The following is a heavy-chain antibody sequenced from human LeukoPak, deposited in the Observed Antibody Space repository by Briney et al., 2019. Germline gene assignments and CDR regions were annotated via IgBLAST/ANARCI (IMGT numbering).Heavy chain of an antibody. J-gene: IGHJ4*02. V-gene: IGHV4-59*01. Sequence: SETLSLTCTVSGVSISSYYWSWIRQPPGKGLEWIGYIYYSGSTNYNPSLKSRVTISVDTSKNQFSLKLSSVTAADTAVYYCASFYGSGSSFDYWGQGTLVTVSS. CDR1: GVSISSYY. CDR3: ASFYGSGSSFDY. D-gene: IGHD3-10*01. CDR2: IYYSGST.